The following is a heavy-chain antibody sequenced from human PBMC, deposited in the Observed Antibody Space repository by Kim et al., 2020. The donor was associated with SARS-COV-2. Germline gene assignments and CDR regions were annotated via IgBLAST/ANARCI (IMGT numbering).Heavy chain of an antibody. CDR1: AFTFSNYG. CDR3: ARGSTANAFDI. V-gene: IGHV3-33*01. CDR2: IWYDGSNK. D-gene: IGHD5-18*01. Sequence: GGSLRLSCAASAFTFSNYGMHWVRQAPGKGLEWVANIWYDGSNKYYADCVKGRFTISRDNSKNTLYLQMNSLRVEDTAVYYCARGSTANAFDIWGQGTMVTVSS. J-gene: IGHJ3*02.